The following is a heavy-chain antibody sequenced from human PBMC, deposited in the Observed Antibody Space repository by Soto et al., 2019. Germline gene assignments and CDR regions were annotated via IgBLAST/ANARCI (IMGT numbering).Heavy chain of an antibody. CDR3: TRGLNLFDP. J-gene: IGHJ5*02. CDR2: INQDGSES. V-gene: IGHV3-7*01. Sequence: VGALGLSSEVPGSTIGTYLMTWVREARGKGLECVSNINQDGSESDYVVSLKARFAISRDKDNNPLYLQMNSLRVEDTAVNYCTRGLNLFDPWGQGTLVTVSS. CDR1: GSTIGTYL.